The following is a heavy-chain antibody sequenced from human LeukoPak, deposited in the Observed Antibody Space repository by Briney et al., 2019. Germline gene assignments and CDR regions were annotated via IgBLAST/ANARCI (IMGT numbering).Heavy chain of an antibody. CDR1: GFTFSSYS. CDR3: AKNFWNYGIFDY. V-gene: IGHV3-7*01. CDR2: IKQDGSDK. Sequence: GGSLRLSCAASGFTFSSYSMNWVRQAPGKGLEWVANIKQDGSDKYYVESVKGRFTVSRDNAKNSVYLQMSSLRAEDTAIYYCAKNFWNYGIFDYWGQGTLVTVSS. D-gene: IGHD1-7*01. J-gene: IGHJ4*02.